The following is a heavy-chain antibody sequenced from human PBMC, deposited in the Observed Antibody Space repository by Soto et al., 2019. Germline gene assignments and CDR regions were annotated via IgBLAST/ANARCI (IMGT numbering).Heavy chain of an antibody. Sequence: SETLSLTCAVSGDSIYRSYWWTAVRQFPGQGLEWIGEIYHSGSTIYNPSLQSRVTLSVDKSKNEFSLKMSSVTAADTAVYYCTSKFGQFLAEAFDILVQGTLVT. V-gene: IGHV4-4*02. D-gene: IGHD3-16*01. J-gene: IGHJ3*02. CDR1: GDSIYRSYW. CDR3: TSKFGQFLAEAFDI. CDR2: IYHSGST.